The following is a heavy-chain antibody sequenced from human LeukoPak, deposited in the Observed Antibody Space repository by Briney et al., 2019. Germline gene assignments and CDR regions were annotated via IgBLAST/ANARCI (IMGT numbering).Heavy chain of an antibody. D-gene: IGHD3-10*01. CDR1: GFTFSSYW. V-gene: IGHV3-7*01. Sequence: PGGSLRLSCAASGFTFSSYWMSWVRQAPGKGLEWVANIKQDGSEKYYVDSVKGRFTISRDNAKNSLYLQMNSLRAEDTAVYYCARVRYYGSGSIDFDYWGQGTLVTVSS. J-gene: IGHJ4*02. CDR3: ARVRYYGSGSIDFDY. CDR2: IKQDGSEK.